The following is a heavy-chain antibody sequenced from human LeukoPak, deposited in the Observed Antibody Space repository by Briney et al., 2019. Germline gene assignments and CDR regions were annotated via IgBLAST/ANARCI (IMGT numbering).Heavy chain of an antibody. J-gene: IGHJ3*02. D-gene: IGHD3-10*01. V-gene: IGHV1-2*02. CDR2: INPKSGGT. CDR3: ARGGVGITMVRGVIITPYSAFDI. Sequence: GASVKVSCKASGYTFTGYYMHWVRQAPGQGLEWMGWINPKSGGTNYAQKFQGRVTMTRDTSISTAYMEMSRLRSDDTAVYYCARGGVGITMVRGVIITPYSAFDIWGQGTMVTVSS. CDR1: GYTFTGYY.